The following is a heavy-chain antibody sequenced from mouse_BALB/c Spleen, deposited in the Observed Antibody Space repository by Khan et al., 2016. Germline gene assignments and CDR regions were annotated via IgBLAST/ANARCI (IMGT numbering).Heavy chain of an antibody. D-gene: IGHD1-1*01. Sequence: QVQLQQPGAELVKPGASVKLSCKASGYIFTSYWLNWVKQRPGQGLEWIGNIYPSDSYTNYNQKFKDKAALTVERSSSTAYMQLSSPTSEDSAVYYCTRSGGSSYDYWGQGTTLTVSS. J-gene: IGHJ2*01. CDR2: IYPSDSYT. V-gene: IGHV1-69*02. CDR1: GYIFTSYW. CDR3: TRSGGSSYDY.